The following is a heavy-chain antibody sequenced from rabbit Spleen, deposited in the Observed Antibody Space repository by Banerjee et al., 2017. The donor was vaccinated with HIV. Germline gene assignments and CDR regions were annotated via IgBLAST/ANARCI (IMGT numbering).Heavy chain of an antibody. J-gene: IGHJ4*01. Sequence: QEQLVESGGGLVKPEGSLTLTCKASGFSFSDRDVMCWVRQAPGKGLQWIACINVYTGKPVYATWAEGRFTISRTSSTTVTLQMTSLTAADTATYLCARGAAYAGAGCGLWGPGTLVTVS. CDR1: GFSFSDRDV. D-gene: IGHD4-2*01. V-gene: IGHV1S45*01. CDR3: ARGAAYAGAGCGL. CDR2: INVYTGKP.